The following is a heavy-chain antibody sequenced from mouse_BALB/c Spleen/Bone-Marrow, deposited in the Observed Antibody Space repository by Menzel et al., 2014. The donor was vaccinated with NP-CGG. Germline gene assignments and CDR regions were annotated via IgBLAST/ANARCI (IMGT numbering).Heavy chain of an antibody. V-gene: IGHV3-1*02. CDR1: DYSITSGYS. J-gene: IGHJ3*01. D-gene: IGHD1-2*01. Sequence: EVQLQQSGPDLVKPSQSLSLTCTVTDYSITSGYSWHWIRQFPGDKLEWMGYIHYSGSTNYNPPLKSRISITRDTSKNQFFLPFNSVLPDNTATYYCARAITTALGAYCGQGNLVPVSA. CDR2: IHYSGST. CDR3: ARAITTALGAY.